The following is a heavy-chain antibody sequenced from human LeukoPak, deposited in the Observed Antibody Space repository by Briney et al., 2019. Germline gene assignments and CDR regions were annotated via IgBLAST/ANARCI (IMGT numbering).Heavy chain of an antibody. Sequence: GGSLRLSCAASGFTFSSYSMNWVRQAPGKGLEWVSHITASGTAMFHADSVKGRFTISRDNAKNSLYLQMNSLRDEDTAVYYCASSGSYRFDYWGQGTLGTVSS. CDR1: GFTFSSYS. D-gene: IGHD1-26*01. J-gene: IGHJ4*02. CDR2: ITASGTAM. CDR3: ASSGSYRFDY. V-gene: IGHV3-48*02.